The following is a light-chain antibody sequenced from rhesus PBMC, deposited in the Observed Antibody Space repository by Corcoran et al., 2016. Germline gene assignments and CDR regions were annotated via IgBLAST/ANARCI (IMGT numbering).Light chain of an antibody. CDR2: AAS. J-gene: IGKJ1*01. V-gene: IGKV1-18*01. CDR1: QGIDSW. Sequence: DIQMTQSPSSLSASVGDKVTITCRASQGIDSWLAWYQQKPGKAPKLLNYAASNLQSGVPSRFSGSGSGTDYTLTISNLQPEDFETYYCQQGYDTPWTFGQGTKVEIK. CDR3: QQGYDTPWT.